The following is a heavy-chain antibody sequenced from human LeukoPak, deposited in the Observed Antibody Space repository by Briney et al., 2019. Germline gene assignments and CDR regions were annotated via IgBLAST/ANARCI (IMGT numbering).Heavy chain of an antibody. CDR2: INPNSGGT. CDR1: GYTFTGYY. CDR3: ARGVNVLLWFGELYYFDY. D-gene: IGHD3-10*01. Sequence: GASVKVSCKASGYTFTGYYMHWVLQAPGQGLEWMGRINPNSGGTNYAQKFQGRVTMTRDTSISTAYMELSRLRSDDTAVYYCARGVNVLLWFGELYYFDYWGQGTLVTVSS. J-gene: IGHJ4*01. V-gene: IGHV1-2*06.